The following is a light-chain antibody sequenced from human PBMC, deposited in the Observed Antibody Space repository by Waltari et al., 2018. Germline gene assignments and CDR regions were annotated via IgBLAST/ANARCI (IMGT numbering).Light chain of an antibody. CDR2: GAS. J-gene: IGKJ2*01. CDR3: HQYGSSPYI. V-gene: IGKV3-20*01. Sequence: EIVLTQSPGTLSLSPGERATRSCRASQSVTSRYIAWYQQKPGQPPRLLFYGASSRATGIPDRFSGSGSGTDFTLTISRLEPEDFAVYYCHQYGSSPYIFGQGTKLEIK. CDR1: QSVTSRY.